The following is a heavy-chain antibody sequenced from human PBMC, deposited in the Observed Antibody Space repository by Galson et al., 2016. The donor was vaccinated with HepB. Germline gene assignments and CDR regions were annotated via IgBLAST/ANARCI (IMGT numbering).Heavy chain of an antibody. D-gene: IGHD3-3*01. CDR1: GFTFSSYG. Sequence: SLRLSCAASGFTFSSYGMHWVRQAPGKGLEWVAVISYDGSNEYYADSVKGRFTISRDNSKNTLYLQMNSLRAEDTAVYYCARADRKKFYDIWSGHGEYYYDLDVWGQGTTVTVSS. CDR2: ISYDGSNE. CDR3: ARADRKKFYDIWSGHGEYYYDLDV. V-gene: IGHV3-30*03. J-gene: IGHJ6*02.